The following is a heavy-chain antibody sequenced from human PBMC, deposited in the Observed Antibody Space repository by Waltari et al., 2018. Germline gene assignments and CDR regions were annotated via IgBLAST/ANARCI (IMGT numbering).Heavy chain of an antibody. D-gene: IGHD3-22*01. CDR2: IYSGGST. Sequence: EVQLVESGGGLIQPGGSLRLSCAASGFTVSSNYMSWVRPAPGKGLEWVSVIYSGGSTYYADSVKGRFTISRDNSKNTLYLQMNSLRAEDTAVYYCARDPRDSSGYYYGAFDYWGQGTLVTVSS. CDR1: GFTVSSNY. CDR3: ARDPRDSSGYYYGAFDY. J-gene: IGHJ4*02. V-gene: IGHV3-53*01.